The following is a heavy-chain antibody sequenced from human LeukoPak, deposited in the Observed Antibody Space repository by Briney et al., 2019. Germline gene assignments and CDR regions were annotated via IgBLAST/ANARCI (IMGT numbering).Heavy chain of an antibody. Sequence: SETLSLTCTVSGYSISSGYYWGWIRQPPGKGLEWIGSIYHSGSTYYNPSLKSRVTISVDTSKNQFSLKLSSVTAADTAVYYCAKALYSSGWSYYFDYWGQGTLVTVSS. V-gene: IGHV4-38-2*02. CDR1: GYSISSGYY. CDR2: IYHSGST. J-gene: IGHJ4*02. D-gene: IGHD6-19*01. CDR3: AKALYSSGWSYYFDY.